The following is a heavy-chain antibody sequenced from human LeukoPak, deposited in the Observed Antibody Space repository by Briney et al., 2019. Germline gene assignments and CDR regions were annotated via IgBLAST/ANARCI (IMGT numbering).Heavy chain of an antibody. CDR1: GFTVSGNY. V-gene: IGHV3-53*01. Sequence: PGGALSLSCATSGFTVSGNYMSSVRQAPGKGLERVPVIYRGGTTYSADSVKGRFTISRNHSKNTLYLQLNSLRVEDTAVYYCARPDSWAGWFDPWGQGTLVTVSS. CDR3: ARPDSWAGWFDP. D-gene: IGHD3-22*01. J-gene: IGHJ5*02. CDR2: IYRGGTT.